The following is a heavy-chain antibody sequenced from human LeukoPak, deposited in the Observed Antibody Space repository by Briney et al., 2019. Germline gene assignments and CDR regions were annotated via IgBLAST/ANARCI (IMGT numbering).Heavy chain of an antibody. CDR3: AGLVGRYSSGLYYYYFDY. CDR2: MYLSGTT. V-gene: IGHV4-4*02. D-gene: IGHD3-22*01. CDR1: GFTFSSHSM. J-gene: IGHJ4*02. Sequence: PGGSLRLSCAASGFTFSSHSMNWVRQAPGKGLEWIGEMYLSGTTHSNPSVKSRVTISIDKSKNQFFLNLSSVTAADTAVYYCAGLVGRYSSGLYYYYFDYWGQGTLVTVSS.